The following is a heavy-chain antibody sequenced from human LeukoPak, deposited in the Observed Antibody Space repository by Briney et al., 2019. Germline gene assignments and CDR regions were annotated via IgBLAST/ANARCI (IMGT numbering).Heavy chain of an antibody. CDR3: AKDSGVSGIHVFDY. J-gene: IGHJ4*02. CDR2: ITSSGMST. CDR1: AFTLRSYA. Sequence: GASLRPSCAASAFTLRSYAMSWVRQAPGKGLEWVAGITSSGMSTYYAHSMNGRSSLSRDNSNNTLYLQMNSLRGEDTAVYYCAKDSGVSGIHVFDYWGQGTLVTVSS. D-gene: IGHD1-14*01. V-gene: IGHV3-23*01.